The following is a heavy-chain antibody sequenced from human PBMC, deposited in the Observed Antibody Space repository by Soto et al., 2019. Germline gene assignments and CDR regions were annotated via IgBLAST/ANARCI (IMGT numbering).Heavy chain of an antibody. CDR2: ISGYNGNT. D-gene: IGHD6-13*01. CDR3: ARGGSSWSAEYYQH. Sequence: QVPLVQSGAEVKKPGASVKVSCKASGCTFSNYGISWVRQAPGQGPEWMGWISGYNGNTNYAQTLQGRVTMTTDTSTSTAYMELRSLRSDDTAIYYCARGGSSWSAEYYQHWGQGTLVIVSS. J-gene: IGHJ1*01. CDR1: GCTFSNYG. V-gene: IGHV1-18*01.